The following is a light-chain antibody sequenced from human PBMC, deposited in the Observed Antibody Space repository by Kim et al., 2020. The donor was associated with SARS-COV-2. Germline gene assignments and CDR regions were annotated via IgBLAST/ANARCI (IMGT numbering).Light chain of an antibody. Sequence: PAQSVTISCSGTSTDFTTYHYVSWYQQHPGKPPKLIIYEITKRPAGVPDRFSGSTSGDTASLTVSGLQAEDEADYYCTSHANDNYVFGTGTKVTVL. CDR1: STDFTTYHY. J-gene: IGLJ1*01. CDR2: EIT. V-gene: IGLV2-8*01. CDR3: TSHANDNYV.